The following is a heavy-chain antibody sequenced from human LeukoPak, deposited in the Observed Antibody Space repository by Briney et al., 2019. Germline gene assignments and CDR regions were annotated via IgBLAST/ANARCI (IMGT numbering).Heavy chain of an antibody. CDR1: RGSISSYY. V-gene: IGHV4-59*01. CDR2: IYYSGST. Sequence: PSETLSLTCTVFRGSISSYYWSWIRQPPGQGLEGIGYIYYSGSTDYNPSPKNRVNISVDTSKDQFSMKLSAVPAADTAVCFCARVRVSSGSPPWYFDYWGQGTLVTVSS. CDR3: ARVRVSSGSPPWYFDY. D-gene: IGHD3-22*01. J-gene: IGHJ4*02.